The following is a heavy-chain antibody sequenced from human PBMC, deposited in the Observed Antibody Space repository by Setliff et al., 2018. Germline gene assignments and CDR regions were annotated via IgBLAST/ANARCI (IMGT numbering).Heavy chain of an antibody. D-gene: IGHD5-12*01. V-gene: IGHV5-51*01. J-gene: IGHJ3*02. CDR2: IHPSNSDT. CDR1: GYSFTDYW. Sequence: GESLTISCKGSGYSFTDYWIGWVRQMPGEGLEWMGIIHPSNSDTVYSPSFQGQVTISADRSITTAYLQWSSLKASDTAIYYRARNRVALYDAFDIWGQGTMVTVSS. CDR3: ARNRVALYDAFDI.